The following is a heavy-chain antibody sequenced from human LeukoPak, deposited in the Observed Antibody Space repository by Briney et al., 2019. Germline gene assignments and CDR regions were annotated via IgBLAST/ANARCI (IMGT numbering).Heavy chain of an antibody. V-gene: IGHV3-30*03. D-gene: IGHD6-19*01. J-gene: IGHJ4*02. CDR3: ARDKYSSGWYNYFDY. Sequence: GGSLRLSCAASGLTFSSYGMHWVRQAPGKGLEWVAVISYDGSNKYYADSVKGRFTISRDNSKNTLYLRMNSLRAEDTAVYYCARDKYSSGWYNYFDYWGQGTLVTVSS. CDR1: GLTFSSYG. CDR2: ISYDGSNK.